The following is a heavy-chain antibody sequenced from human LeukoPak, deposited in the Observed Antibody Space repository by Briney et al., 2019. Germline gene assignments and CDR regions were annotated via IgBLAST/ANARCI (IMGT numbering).Heavy chain of an antibody. CDR3: ARHHISGWLQSAFDI. V-gene: IGHV4-59*08. CDR1: GGSISSYY. J-gene: IGHJ3*02. Sequence: PSETLSLTRTVSGGSISSYYWSWIRQPPGKGLEWIGNIYYRGGTNYNPSLKSRLTISVDTSKNQFSLKLSSVTAADTAVYYCARHHISGWLQSAFDIWGQGTMVTVSA. CDR2: IYYRGGT. D-gene: IGHD5-24*01.